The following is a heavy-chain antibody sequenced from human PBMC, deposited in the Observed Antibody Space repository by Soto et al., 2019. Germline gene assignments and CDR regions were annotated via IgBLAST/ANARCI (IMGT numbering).Heavy chain of an antibody. CDR1: GFTFSTNG. Sequence: PGGSLRLSCVASGFTFSTNGMHWVRQTPGKGLEWVTFISYDARSKYYVDSVKGRFTVSRDNSKNTLYLQMNSLRPEDTAVYYCSRGTYYPQSSGLHADYWGPGTVVTVSS. J-gene: IGHJ4*02. CDR3: SRGTYYPQSSGLHADY. CDR2: ISYDARSK. V-gene: IGHV3-30*03. D-gene: IGHD3-22*01.